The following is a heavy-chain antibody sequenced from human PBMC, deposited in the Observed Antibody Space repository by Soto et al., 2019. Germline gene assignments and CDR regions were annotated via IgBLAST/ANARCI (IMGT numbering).Heavy chain of an antibody. V-gene: IGHV3-73*01. CDR1: GFSFSAAA. CDR3: TTLNSIGSDY. CDR2: IRSKTSNYAT. Sequence: GGSLRLSCAASGFSFSAAAMHWVRQASGRGLEWIGRIRSKTSNYATIYSASVKGRFIISRDDSKNTAYLEMTSLKYEDTAVYCCTTLNSIGSDYWGQGSLVTVSS. J-gene: IGHJ4*02. D-gene: IGHD6-19*01.